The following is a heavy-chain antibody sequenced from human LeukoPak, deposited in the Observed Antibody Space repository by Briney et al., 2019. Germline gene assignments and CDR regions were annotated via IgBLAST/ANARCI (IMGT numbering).Heavy chain of an antibody. CDR1: GGSVSSGTYY. D-gene: IGHD5-12*01. Sequence: SEPLSLTCTVSGGSVSSGTYYWSWIRQPPGKGLEWIGFIYYSGYTNYNPSLKSRVTISLDTSKSQFSLRLSSVTAADTAVYYCARAFGYSGYLGHWGQGTLVTVSS. V-gene: IGHV4-61*01. CDR2: IYYSGYT. CDR3: ARAFGYSGYLGH. J-gene: IGHJ4*02.